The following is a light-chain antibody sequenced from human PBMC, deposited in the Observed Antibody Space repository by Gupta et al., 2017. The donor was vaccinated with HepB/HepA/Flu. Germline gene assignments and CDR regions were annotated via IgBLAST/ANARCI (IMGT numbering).Light chain of an antibody. V-gene: IGKV3-20*01. Sequence: IVLTQSPGTLSLSPGERATLSCRASQSVRSSYLAWYQQKPGQAPRLLIYGASSRATGIPDRFSGSGSGTDFTLTISRLEPEDFAVYYCQQDGSSLFTFGGGTKVEIK. CDR3: QQDGSSLFT. CDR2: GAS. CDR1: QSVRSSY. J-gene: IGKJ4*01.